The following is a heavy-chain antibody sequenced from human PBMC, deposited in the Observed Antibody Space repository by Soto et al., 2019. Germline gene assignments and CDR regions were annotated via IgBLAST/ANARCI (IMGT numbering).Heavy chain of an antibody. Sequence: QVQLQESGPGLVKPSVPLSLTCAVSSGSISSSNWWSWVRQPPGKGLEWIGEIYHSGSTNDNPSLKSRVTIAVDKSKNQYALKLSAVTAADTAVYYCARNRFPQYSSGWFFDYWGQGTLVTVSS. CDR2: IYHSGST. V-gene: IGHV4-4*02. CDR1: SGSISSSNW. J-gene: IGHJ4*02. D-gene: IGHD6-19*01. CDR3: ARNRFPQYSSGWFFDY.